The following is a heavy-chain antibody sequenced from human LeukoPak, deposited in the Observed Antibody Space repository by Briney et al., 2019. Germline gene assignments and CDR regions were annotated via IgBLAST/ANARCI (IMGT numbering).Heavy chain of an antibody. V-gene: IGHV4-31*03. D-gene: IGHD2-2*01. CDR1: GGSISSSSYY. Sequence: TSETLSLTCTVSGGSISSSSYYWGWIRQPPGKGLEWIGYIYYSGSTYYNPSLKSRVTISVDTSKNQFSLKLSSVTAADTAVYYCASAAAYMGHFDYWGQGTLVTVSS. J-gene: IGHJ4*02. CDR2: IYYSGST. CDR3: ASAAAYMGHFDY.